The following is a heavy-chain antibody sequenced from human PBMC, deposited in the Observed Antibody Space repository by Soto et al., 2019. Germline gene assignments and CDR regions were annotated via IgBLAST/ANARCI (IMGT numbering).Heavy chain of an antibody. CDR1: CVSIRSSSSY. D-gene: IGHD1-26*01. V-gene: IGHV4-39*07. Sequence: SATLSLTCPVACVSIRSSSSYWALSRQPPGKGLEWIGEIYHSGSTNYNPSLKSRVTISVDKSKNQFSLKLSSVTAADTAVYYCARVSGSYYYGMDVWGQGTTVTVS. CDR3: ARVSGSYYYGMDV. CDR2: IYHSGST. J-gene: IGHJ6*02.